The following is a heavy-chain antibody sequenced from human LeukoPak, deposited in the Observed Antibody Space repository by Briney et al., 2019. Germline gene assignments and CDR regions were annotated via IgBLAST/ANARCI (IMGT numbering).Heavy chain of an antibody. CDR2: MNPNSGNT. V-gene: IGHV1-8*01. CDR1: GYTFTSYD. D-gene: IGHD6-13*01. J-gene: IGHJ6*02. CDR3: ASQYSSSWYNYYYYGMDV. Sequence: ASVKVSCKASGYTFTSYDIHWVRQATGQGLEWMGWMNPNSGNTGYAQKFQGRVTMTRNTSISTAYMELSSLRSEDTAVYYCASQYSSSWYNYYYYGMDVWGQGTTVTVSS.